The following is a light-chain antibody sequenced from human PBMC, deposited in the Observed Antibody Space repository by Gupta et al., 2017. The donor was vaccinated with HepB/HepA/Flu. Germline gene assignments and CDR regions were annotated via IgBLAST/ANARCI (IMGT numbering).Light chain of an antibody. CDR2: DAS. CDR3: QQRNTSLFT. CDR1: ESISLF. Sequence: DIEMIHSPSSLSASVGDRVTITCRASESISLFLNWYQQKAGKAPKLLIYDASTLESGVPSRFSGSGCGTDFTLTISNQQPEDFATYYCQQRNTSLFTFGRGTNVEVK. J-gene: IGKJ3*01. V-gene: IGKV1-39*01.